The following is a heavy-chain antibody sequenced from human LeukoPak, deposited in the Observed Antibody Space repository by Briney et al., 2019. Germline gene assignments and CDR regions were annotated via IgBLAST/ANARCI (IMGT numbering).Heavy chain of an antibody. D-gene: IGHD3-16*01. V-gene: IGHV4-59*01. CDR2: IYYSGST. J-gene: IGHJ4*02. CDR3: ASERLGTATFDY. Sequence: PSETLSLTCTVSGGSISSYYWSWIRQPPGKGLEWIGYIYYSGSTNYNPSLKSRVTISVDTSKNQFSLKLSSVTAADTAVYYCASERLGTATFDYWGQGTLVTVSS. CDR1: GGSISSYY.